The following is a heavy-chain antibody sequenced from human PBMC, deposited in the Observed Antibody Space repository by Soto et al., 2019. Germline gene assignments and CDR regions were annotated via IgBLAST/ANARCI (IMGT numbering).Heavy chain of an antibody. D-gene: IGHD3-22*01. CDR2: IIPIFGTA. J-gene: IGHJ6*02. Sequence: QVQLVQSGAEVKKPGSSVKVSCKASGGTFSSYAISWVRQAPGQGLEWMGGIIPIFGTANYAQKFQGRVTITADESTSKAYMELSSLRSEDTAVYYCAGTYYYDSSGPPRHGMDVWGQGTTVTVSS. V-gene: IGHV1-69*01. CDR1: GGTFSSYA. CDR3: AGTYYYDSSGPPRHGMDV.